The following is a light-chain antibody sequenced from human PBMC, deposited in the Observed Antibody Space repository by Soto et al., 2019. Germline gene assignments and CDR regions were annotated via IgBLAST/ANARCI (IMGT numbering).Light chain of an antibody. CDR3: SSYTSSSTRV. J-gene: IGLJ1*01. CDR2: EVS. CDR1: SSDVGGYNY. Sequence: QSVLTQPASVSGSPGQSITISCTGTSSDVGGYNYVSWHQQYPGKAPKLMIYEVSNRPSGVSDRFSGSKSGDTASLTISGLQAEDEADYYCSSYTSSSTRVFGTGTKLTVL. V-gene: IGLV2-14*01.